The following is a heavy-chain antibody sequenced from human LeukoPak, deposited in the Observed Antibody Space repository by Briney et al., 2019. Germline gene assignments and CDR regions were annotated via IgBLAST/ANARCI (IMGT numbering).Heavy chain of an antibody. CDR2: IYYSGST. J-gene: IGHJ4*02. CDR3: ARQKKTTAEIKY. CDR1: GYSISSGYY. Sequence: SETLSLTCTVSGYSISSGYYWGWIRQPPGKGLEWIGSIYYSGSTYYNPSLKSRVTISVDTSKNQFSLKLSSVTAADTAVYYCARQKKTTAEIKYWGQGTLVTVSS. D-gene: IGHD4-11*01. V-gene: IGHV4-38-2*02.